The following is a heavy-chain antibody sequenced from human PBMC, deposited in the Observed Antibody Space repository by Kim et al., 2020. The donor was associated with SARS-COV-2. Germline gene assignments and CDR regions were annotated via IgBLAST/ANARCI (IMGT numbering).Heavy chain of an antibody. Sequence: SETLSLTCAVYGGSFSGYYWSWIRQPPGKGLEWIGEINHSGSTNYNPSLKSRVTISVDTSKNQFSLKLSSVTAADTAVYYCARVYYPFDPWGQGTLVTVSS. CDR1: GGSFSGYY. CDR2: INHSGST. D-gene: IGHD1-26*01. CDR3: ARVYYPFDP. J-gene: IGHJ5*02. V-gene: IGHV4-34*01.